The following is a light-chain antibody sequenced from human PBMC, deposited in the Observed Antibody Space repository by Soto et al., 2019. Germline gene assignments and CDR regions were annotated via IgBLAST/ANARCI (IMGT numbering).Light chain of an antibody. CDR3: NSYTSKSTGV. J-gene: IGLJ1*01. CDR2: EVS. Sequence: QSVLTLPASVSGSPGQSITISCTGTSSDVGGYNYDSWYQQHPGKAPKLIIYEVSNRPSGVSNRFSGSKSGNTASLTISGLQAEDDADYYCNSYTSKSTGVFGIGTKLTVL. CDR1: SSDVGGYNY. V-gene: IGLV2-14*01.